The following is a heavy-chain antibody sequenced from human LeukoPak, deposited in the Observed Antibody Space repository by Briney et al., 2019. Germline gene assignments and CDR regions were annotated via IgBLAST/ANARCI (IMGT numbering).Heavy chain of an antibody. J-gene: IGHJ4*02. Sequence: PSETLSLTCTVSGGSISTSSFYWGWIRQPPGKGLEWIGSIYHSGSTYSNPSLKSRVTMSLDTSKNQFSLKLSSVTAADTAVYYCARGMDSSGYYTPFADYWGQGTLVTVSS. V-gene: IGHV4-39*07. CDR3: ARGMDSSGYYTPFADY. CDR2: IYHSGST. D-gene: IGHD6-19*01. CDR1: GGSISTSSFY.